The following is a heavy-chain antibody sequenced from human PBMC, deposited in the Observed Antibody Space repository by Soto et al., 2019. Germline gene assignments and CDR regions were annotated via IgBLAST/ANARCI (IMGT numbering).Heavy chain of an antibody. CDR1: GGSISSSSYY. CDR2: IYYSGST. D-gene: IGHD3-22*01. CDR3: ARHGMIVVVITWLLDAFDI. Sequence: SETLSLTCTVSGGSISSSSYYWGWIRQPPGKGLEWIGSIYYSGSTYYNPSLKSRVTISVDTSKNQFSLKLSSVTAADTAVYYCARHGMIVVVITWLLDAFDIWGQGTMVTVSS. V-gene: IGHV4-39*01. J-gene: IGHJ3*02.